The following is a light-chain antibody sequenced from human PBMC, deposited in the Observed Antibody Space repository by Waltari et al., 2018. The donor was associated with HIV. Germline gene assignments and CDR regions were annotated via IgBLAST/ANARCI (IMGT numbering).Light chain of an antibody. CDR3: QSYDSSLSSSV. J-gene: IGLJ2*01. V-gene: IGLV1-40*01. CDR1: SAGYD. CDR2: GNS. Sequence: QSDLTQPPSVSGAPGQRVTISCSGVSAGYDVHWYQQLPGTAPKLLIYGNSNRPSGVPDRFSDSKSGPLASLAITGLQAEDEADYYCQSYDSSLSSSVFGGGTRLTVL.